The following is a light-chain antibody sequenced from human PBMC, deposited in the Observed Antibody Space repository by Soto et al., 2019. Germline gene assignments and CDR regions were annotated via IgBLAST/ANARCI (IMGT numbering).Light chain of an antibody. J-gene: IGKJ1*01. CDR2: GAS. CDR1: QSVSSSY. Sequence: EIVLTQSPGTLSLSPGERATLSCRASQSVSSSYLAWYQQKPGQAPRLLIYGASSRATGIPDRFSGSGSGTDFTLTISRLEPEDFAVYYCQQYGSSHQGTF. CDR3: QQYGSSHQGT. V-gene: IGKV3-20*01.